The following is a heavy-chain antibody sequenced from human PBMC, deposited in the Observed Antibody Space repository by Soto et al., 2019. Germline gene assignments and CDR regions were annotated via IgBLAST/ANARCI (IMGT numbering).Heavy chain of an antibody. Sequence: QVQLVQSGAEVKKPGSSVKVSCKASGGTFSSYAIYWVRQAPGQGLEWMGGIIPIFATTNYAQKFQGRVTMTADESTSTAYMELSSLRSDDTAVYYCARNGRGVKDFQHWGQGTLVTVSS. CDR2: IIPIFATT. CDR1: GGTFSSYA. CDR3: ARNGRGVKDFQH. D-gene: IGHD3-10*01. V-gene: IGHV1-69*01. J-gene: IGHJ1*01.